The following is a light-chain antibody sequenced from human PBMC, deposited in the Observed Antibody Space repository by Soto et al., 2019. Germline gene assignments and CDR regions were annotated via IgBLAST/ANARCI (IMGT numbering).Light chain of an antibody. J-gene: IGLJ1*01. V-gene: IGLV1-44*01. CDR2: FNI. Sequence: SVLSQPPSASGTPGQRVTISCSGSSSNIGSNTVSWYQQFPGTAPKLLIYFNIQRPSGVPDRFSGSKSGTSASLAISGLQSEDEADYYCAAWDDSLNGYVFGTGTEVTVL. CDR1: SSNIGSNT. CDR3: AAWDDSLNGYV.